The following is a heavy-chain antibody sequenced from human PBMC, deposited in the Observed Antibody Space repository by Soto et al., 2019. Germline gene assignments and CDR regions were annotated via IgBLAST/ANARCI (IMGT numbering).Heavy chain of an antibody. D-gene: IGHD3-10*01. Sequence: KPSETLSLTCAVYGGSFSGYYWSWIRQPPGRGLEWIGEINHSGSTNYNPSLKSRVTISVDTSKNQFSLKLSSVTAADTAVYYCARGRLLWFGESYFDYWGQGTLVTVSS. J-gene: IGHJ4*02. CDR2: INHSGST. V-gene: IGHV4-34*01. CDR3: ARGRLLWFGESYFDY. CDR1: GGSFSGYY.